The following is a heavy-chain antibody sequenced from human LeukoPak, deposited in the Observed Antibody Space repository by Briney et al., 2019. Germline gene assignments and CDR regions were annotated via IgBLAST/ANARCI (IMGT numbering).Heavy chain of an antibody. V-gene: IGHV3-23*01. J-gene: IGHJ5*02. CDR1: GFTFSSYA. Sequence: PGGFLRLSCVASGFTFSSYAMSWVRQAPGKGLEWVSAISGSGGSTYYADSVKGRFTISRDNSKNTLYLQMNSLRAEDTAVYYCAKGYYDSSGYPNWFDPWGQGTLVTVSS. CDR3: AKGYYDSSGYPNWFDP. CDR2: ISGSGGST. D-gene: IGHD3-22*01.